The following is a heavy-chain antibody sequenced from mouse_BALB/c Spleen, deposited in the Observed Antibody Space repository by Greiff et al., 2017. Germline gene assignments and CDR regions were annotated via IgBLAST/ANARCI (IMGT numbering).Heavy chain of an antibody. J-gene: IGHJ1*01. V-gene: IGHV5-12-2*01. Sequence: EVQLVESGGGLVQPGGSLKLSCAASGFTFSSYTMSWVRQTPEQRLGWVAYISNGGGSTYYPNTVKGRFTISRDNTKNTLYLQMSSLKTEDAAMYYCARLGGSKYFDVWGAGTTVTVSS. CDR1: GFTFSSYT. CDR3: ARLGGSKYFDV. CDR2: ISNGGGST. D-gene: IGHD1-1*01.